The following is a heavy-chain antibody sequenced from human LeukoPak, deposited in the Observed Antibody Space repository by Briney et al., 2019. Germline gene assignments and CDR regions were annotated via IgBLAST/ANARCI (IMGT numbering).Heavy chain of an antibody. CDR2: ITSSGTYI. V-gene: IGHV3-21*01. CDR1: GFTFSNYN. J-gene: IGHJ4*02. Sequence: GGSPRLSCAASGFTFSNYNMNWVRQAPGKGLEWVSSITSSGTYIYYTDSVKGRFTISRDNAKNSLYLQMNSLRAEDTAVYYCVRDYPTFDNWGQGTLVTVSS. CDR3: VRDYPTFDN.